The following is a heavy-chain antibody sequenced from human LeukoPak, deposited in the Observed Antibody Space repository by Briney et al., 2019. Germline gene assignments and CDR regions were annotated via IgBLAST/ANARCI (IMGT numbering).Heavy chain of an antibody. CDR1: GFRFSSYD. Sequence: GGSLRLSCVGSGFRFSSYDMNWVRQAPGRGLEWLSYLTRTSSATWYADSVKGRFTIFRDNAKSSLYLQMNSLRVEDTAVYYCATGGSEYRSDWFDSWGQGTLVNVA. CDR2: LTRTSSAT. J-gene: IGHJ5*01. V-gene: IGHV3-48*01. CDR3: ATGGSEYRSDWFDS. D-gene: IGHD5-18*01.